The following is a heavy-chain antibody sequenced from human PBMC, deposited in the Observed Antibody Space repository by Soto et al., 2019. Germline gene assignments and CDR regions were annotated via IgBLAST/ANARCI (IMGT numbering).Heavy chain of an antibody. J-gene: IGHJ4*02. Sequence: PSETLSLTCAVSGDSISSSVWCTCVRQPPGKGLEWIGEVFHTGNTNYNPSLKSRVTMSVDKSTNEFSLKVTSVTAADTAIYYCARKAWVRFDYWGQGALVTVSS. D-gene: IGHD7-27*01. CDR1: GDSISSSVW. V-gene: IGHV4-4*02. CDR3: ARKAWVRFDY. CDR2: VFHTGNT.